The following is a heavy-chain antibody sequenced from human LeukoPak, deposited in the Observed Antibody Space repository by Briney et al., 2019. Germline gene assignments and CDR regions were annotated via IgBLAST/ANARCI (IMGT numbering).Heavy chain of an antibody. V-gene: IGHV1-46*01. CDR2: INPSGGST. J-gene: IGHJ4*02. CDR3: ARDPPYCSSTSCYGRNKFDY. D-gene: IGHD2-2*01. Sequence: GASVKVSCKASGYTFTSYYMHWVRQAPGQGLEWVGIINPSGGSTSYAQKFQGRVTMTRDTSTSTVYMELSSLRSEDTAVYYCARDPPYCSSTSCYGRNKFDYWGQGTLVTVSS. CDR1: GYTFTSYY.